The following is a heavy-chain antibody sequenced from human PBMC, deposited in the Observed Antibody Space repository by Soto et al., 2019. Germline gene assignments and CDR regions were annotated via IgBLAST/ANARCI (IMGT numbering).Heavy chain of an antibody. CDR3: ARGGYSSSWYPALYYGMDV. V-gene: IGHV1-69*06. CDR1: GGTFSSYA. CDR2: IIPIFGTA. Sequence: ASVKVSCKASGGTFSSYAISWVRQAPGQGLEWMGGIIPIFGTANYAQKFQGRVTITADKSTSTAYMELSSLRSEDTAVYYCARGGYSSSWYPALYYGMDVWDQGTTVTVSS. J-gene: IGHJ6*02. D-gene: IGHD6-13*01.